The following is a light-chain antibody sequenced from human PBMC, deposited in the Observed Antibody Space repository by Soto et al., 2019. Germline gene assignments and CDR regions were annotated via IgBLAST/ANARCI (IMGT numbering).Light chain of an antibody. Sequence: EIVLTQSPGTLSLSPGERATLSCRASQSVSSTYLAWYQQKPGQAPRLLIYGASSRATGIPDRFSGSGSGTDFTLTISRLEPEDFAVYYCQQYDSPPRTVGQGTKLEIK. CDR3: QQYDSPPRT. J-gene: IGKJ2*01. CDR1: QSVSSTY. V-gene: IGKV3-20*01. CDR2: GAS.